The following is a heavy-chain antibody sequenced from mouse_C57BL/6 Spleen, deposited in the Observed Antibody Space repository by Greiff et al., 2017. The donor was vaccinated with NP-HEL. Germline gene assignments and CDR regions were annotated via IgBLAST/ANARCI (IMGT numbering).Heavy chain of an antibody. CDR3: ARDYSNTDY. CDR1: GYTFTDYY. CDR2: IYPGSGNT. V-gene: IGHV1-76*01. J-gene: IGHJ2*01. D-gene: IGHD2-5*01. Sequence: QVQLQQSGAELVRPGASVKLSCKASGYTFTDYYINWVKQRSGQGLEWIARIYPGSGNTYYNEKFKGKATLTAEKSSSTAYMQLSSLTSEDSAVYFCARDYSNTDYWGQGTTLTVSS.